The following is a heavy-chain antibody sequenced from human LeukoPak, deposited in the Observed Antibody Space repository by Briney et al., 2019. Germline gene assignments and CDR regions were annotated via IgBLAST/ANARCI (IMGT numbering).Heavy chain of an antibody. CDR1: GYTFNTFW. CDR3: GRPYDPGNTYYSASELDS. Sequence: GESLKISCKASGYTFNTFWVGWVRQMPGGGVEWMGIIYPRDSDTRYSPSFQGHVTISADKTTTTAYPLWGRLKPPDTPLYYAGRPYDPGNTYYSASELDSWGHGTLVTVSS. V-gene: IGHV5-51*01. D-gene: IGHD1-14*01. CDR2: IYPRDSDT. J-gene: IGHJ5*01.